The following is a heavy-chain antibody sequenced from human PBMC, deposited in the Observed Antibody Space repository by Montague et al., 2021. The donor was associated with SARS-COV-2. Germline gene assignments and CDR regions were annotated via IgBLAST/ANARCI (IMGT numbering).Heavy chain of an antibody. Sequence: SETLSLTRTVSGGSIISNNYYWDWIRQPPGKGLEWIGSIYDSGSTYYNPSLKSRVTISVDTSKNHFSLKLNSVTAADTAVYYCARRGRKLLPVAITIGGFDIWGQGTMVTVSS. CDR1: GGSIISNNYY. CDR3: ARRGRKLLPVAITIGGFDI. CDR2: IYDSGST. V-gene: IGHV4-39*02. D-gene: IGHD3-22*01. J-gene: IGHJ3*02.